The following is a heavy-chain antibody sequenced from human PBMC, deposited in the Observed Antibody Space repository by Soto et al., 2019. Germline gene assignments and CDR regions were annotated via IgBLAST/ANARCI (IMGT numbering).Heavy chain of an antibody. CDR1: GFTFSDYY. Sequence: QVQLVEAGGGLVKPGGSLRLSCAASGFTFSDYYMSWIRQAPGKGLEWVSYISSSSSYTNYADSVKGRFTISRDNAKNSLYLQMNSLRAEDTAVYYCARLGYSYGNFDYWGQGTLVTVSS. D-gene: IGHD5-18*01. V-gene: IGHV3-11*06. J-gene: IGHJ4*02. CDR2: ISSSSSYT. CDR3: ARLGYSYGNFDY.